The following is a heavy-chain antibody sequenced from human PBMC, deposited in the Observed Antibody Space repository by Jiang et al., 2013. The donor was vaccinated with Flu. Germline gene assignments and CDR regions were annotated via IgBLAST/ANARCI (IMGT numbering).Heavy chain of an antibody. CDR2: ISTSSSYI. V-gene: IGHV3-21*01. J-gene: IGHJ6*02. D-gene: IGHD4-23*01. Sequence: SCAASGFTFSDYSMNWVRQAPGKGLEWVSSISTSSSYIYYADSVKGRFTISRDNAKNSLYLQMNSLRAEDTAVYYCARDTGDTVVLYSYYYGVDVWGQGTTVTVSS. CDR1: GFTFSDYS. CDR3: ARDTGDTVVLYSYYYGVDV.